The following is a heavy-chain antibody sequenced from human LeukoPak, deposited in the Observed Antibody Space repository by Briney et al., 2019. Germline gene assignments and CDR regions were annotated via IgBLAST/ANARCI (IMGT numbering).Heavy chain of an antibody. CDR2: IYYSGST. V-gene: IGHV4-31*03. CDR1: GGSISSGGYY. Sequence: SETLSLTCTVSGGSISSGGYYWSWIRQHPGKGLEWVGYIYYSGSTYYNPSLKSRVTISVDTSKSQFSLKLSSVTAADTAVYYCARDKTGNNWFDPWGQGTLVTVSS. D-gene: IGHD1-1*01. J-gene: IGHJ5*02. CDR3: ARDKTGNNWFDP.